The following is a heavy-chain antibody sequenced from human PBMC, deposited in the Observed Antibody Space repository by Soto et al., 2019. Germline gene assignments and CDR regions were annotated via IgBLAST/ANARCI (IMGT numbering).Heavy chain of an antibody. V-gene: IGHV1-69*12. CDR1: GGTFSSYA. CDR3: ARERSPPSYCYGMDV. CDR2: IIPIFGTA. Sequence: QVQLVQSGAEVKKPGSSVKVSCKASGGTFSSYAISWVRQAPGQGLEWMGGIIPIFGTANYAQKFQGRVTITADESTTSAYMELSSLRSEDTAVYYCARERSPPSYCYGMDVWGQGTTVTASS. J-gene: IGHJ6*02.